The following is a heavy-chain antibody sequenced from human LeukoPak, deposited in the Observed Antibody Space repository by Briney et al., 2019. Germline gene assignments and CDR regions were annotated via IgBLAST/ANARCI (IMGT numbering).Heavy chain of an antibody. Sequence: GGSLRLSCAASGFTFSSYGMHWVRQAPGKGLEWVAVIWYDGSNKYYADSVKGRFTISRDNSKNTLHLQMNSLRAEDTAVYYCAKDKVAVAGTKGPYMDVWGKGTTVTVSS. D-gene: IGHD6-19*01. V-gene: IGHV3-33*06. CDR1: GFTFSSYG. CDR2: IWYDGSNK. CDR3: AKDKVAVAGTKGPYMDV. J-gene: IGHJ6*03.